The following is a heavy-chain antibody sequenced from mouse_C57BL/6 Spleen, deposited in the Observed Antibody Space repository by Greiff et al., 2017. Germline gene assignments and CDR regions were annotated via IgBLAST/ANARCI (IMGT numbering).Heavy chain of an antibody. CDR3: ARHWFDY. CDR1: GFTFSDYY. CDR2: ISNGGGST. Sequence: EVQLVESGGGLVQPGGSLKLSCAASGFTFSDYYMYWVRQTPEKRLEWVAYISNGGGSTYYPDTVKGRFTISRDNAKNTLYLQMSRLKSEDTAMYYCARHWFDYWGQGTTLTVSS. J-gene: IGHJ2*01. V-gene: IGHV5-12*01.